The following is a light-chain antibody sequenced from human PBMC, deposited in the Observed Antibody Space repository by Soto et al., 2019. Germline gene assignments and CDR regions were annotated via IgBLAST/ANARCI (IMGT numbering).Light chain of an antibody. V-gene: IGLV2-14*01. CDR2: EVS. CDR1: NSDIGGYNY. CDR3: FSYTSSGTYV. Sequence: QSVLTQPASVSGSPGQSITISCTGSNSDIGGYNYVSWYQHHPGKAPKLMIYEVSNRLSGVSNRFSGSKSGNTASLTISGLQAEDETDYYCFSYTSSGTYVFGTGTKLTVL. J-gene: IGLJ1*01.